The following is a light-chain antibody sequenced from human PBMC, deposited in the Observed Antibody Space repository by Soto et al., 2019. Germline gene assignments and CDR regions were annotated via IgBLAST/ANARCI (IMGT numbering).Light chain of an antibody. CDR3: RQDHSDWT. J-gene: IGKJ1*01. V-gene: IGKV1-5*03. Sequence: DIQMTQSPSTLSASVGDRVSITCRASQSISRQLAWYQQKPGKAPNLLIYQASNLDTGVPSRFTGSGSGTEFTLTISSLQPDDLACYYCRQDHSDWTFGQGTKVEVK. CDR2: QAS. CDR1: QSISRQ.